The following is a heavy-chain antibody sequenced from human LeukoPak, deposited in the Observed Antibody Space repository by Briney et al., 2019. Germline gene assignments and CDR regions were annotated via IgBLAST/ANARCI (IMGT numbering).Heavy chain of an antibody. V-gene: IGHV3-13*01. CDR1: GFTFSSYD. Sequence: GGSLRLSCAVTGFTFSSYDMHWVRQGTGKGLEWLSVIGTAGDSYYPGSVKGRFTISRENAKNSLYLQMNSLRAGDTAVYYCARSLPCRGYSPHDCGAFDIWGQGTMVTVSS. CDR3: ARSLPCRGYSPHDCGAFDI. D-gene: IGHD5-12*01. CDR2: IGTAGDS. J-gene: IGHJ3*02.